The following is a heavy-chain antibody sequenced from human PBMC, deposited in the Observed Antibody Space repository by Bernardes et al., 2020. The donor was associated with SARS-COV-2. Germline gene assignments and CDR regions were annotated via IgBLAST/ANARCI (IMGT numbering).Heavy chain of an antibody. D-gene: IGHD3-3*01. Sequence: SQTLSPTCAVYGGSFSASYWSWIRQAPGPGLEWIGAIDHSGSTKYNPSLKSRVTISVDTSKNQLSLKLTSVTAADTAVYYCKRDDLWSGHDYWGQGTLVTV. CDR3: KRDDLWSGHDY. V-gene: IGHV4-34*01. CDR2: IDHSGST. CDR1: GGSFSASY. J-gene: IGHJ4*02.